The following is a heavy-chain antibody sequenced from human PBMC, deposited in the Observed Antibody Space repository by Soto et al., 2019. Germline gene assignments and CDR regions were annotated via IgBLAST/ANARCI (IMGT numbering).Heavy chain of an antibody. J-gene: IGHJ3*02. CDR2: IHNSGST. V-gene: IGHV4-30-4*01. CDR3: ARGEVRGPFDI. D-gene: IGHD3-10*01. Sequence: QQQLQESGPGLVKPSQTLSLTCTVSGGSMNSHDYYWSWIRQPPGKGLEWIGYIHNSGSTYYNPSLKERLTISSDKAKNPFPPGPDPGTAADTALYFLARGEVRGPFDIWGQGTKVTVSS. CDR1: GGSMNSHDYY.